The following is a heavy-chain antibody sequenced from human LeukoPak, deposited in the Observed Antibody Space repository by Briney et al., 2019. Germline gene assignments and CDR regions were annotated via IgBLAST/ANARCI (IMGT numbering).Heavy chain of an antibody. CDR1: GYTFTSYD. Sequence: ASVKVSCKASGYTFTSYDINWVRQATGQGLEWMGWMNPNSGNTGYAQKFQGRVTMTRNTSISTAYMELSSLRSEDTAVYYCASSWELRYGMDVWGQGTTVTVSS. CDR3: ASSWELRYGMDV. V-gene: IGHV1-8*01. J-gene: IGHJ6*02. D-gene: IGHD1-26*01. CDR2: MNPNSGNT.